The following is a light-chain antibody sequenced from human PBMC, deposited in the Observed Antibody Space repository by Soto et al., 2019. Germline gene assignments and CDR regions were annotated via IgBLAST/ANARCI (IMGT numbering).Light chain of an antibody. CDR1: SGSIARNY. Sequence: NFLLTQPHSVSESPGKTVIISCTRSSGSIARNYVQWYQQRPGSSPTIVIYEDNERPSGVPDRFSGSIDSSSNSGSLTISGLKTEDEADYYCQSHDSTNVVFGGGTKLTVL. J-gene: IGLJ3*02. CDR3: QSHDSTNVV. CDR2: EDN. V-gene: IGLV6-57*01.